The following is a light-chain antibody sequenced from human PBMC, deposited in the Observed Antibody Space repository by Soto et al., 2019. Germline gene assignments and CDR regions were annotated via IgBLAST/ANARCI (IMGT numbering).Light chain of an antibody. Sequence: DIQLTQSPSFLSASVGDRVTITCRASQTVSSYLVWYQQKPGKAPKVLITDASTLQSGVPSRFSGSGFGTEITLTIRGLQPEDVATYYCQQLNNFVTFGPGTKVNI. V-gene: IGKV1-9*01. J-gene: IGKJ3*01. CDR3: QQLNNFVT. CDR1: QTVSSY. CDR2: DAS.